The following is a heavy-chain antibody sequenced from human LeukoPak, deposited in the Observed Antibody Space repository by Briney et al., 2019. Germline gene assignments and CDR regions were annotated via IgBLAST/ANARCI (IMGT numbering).Heavy chain of an antibody. D-gene: IGHD5-12*01. J-gene: IGHJ5*01. CDR3: ARGMAAAYDYNWFDS. Sequence: SETLSLTCTVSGGSISSHYWSWIRQSAGKGLEWIGRIDASGSTRFNPSLKSRVTMSVDTSNNHFSLKLTSVTAADTAVYFCARGMAAAYDYNWFDSWGQGTLVTVSS. V-gene: IGHV4-4*07. CDR2: IDASGST. CDR1: GGSISSHY.